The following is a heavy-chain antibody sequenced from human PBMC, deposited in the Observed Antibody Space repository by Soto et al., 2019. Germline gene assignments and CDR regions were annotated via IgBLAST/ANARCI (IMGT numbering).Heavy chain of an antibody. J-gene: IGHJ1*01. CDR2: ISAYNGNT. D-gene: IGHD3-22*01. CDR1: GYTFTSYY. CDR3: ASTMTQTRLALLYFQH. Sequence: GASVKVSCKASGYTFTSYYMHWVRQAPGQGLEWMGWISAYNGNTNYAQKLQGRVTMTTDTSTSTAYMELRSLRSDDTAVYYCASTMTQTRLALLYFQHWGQGTLVTVSS. V-gene: IGHV1-18*04.